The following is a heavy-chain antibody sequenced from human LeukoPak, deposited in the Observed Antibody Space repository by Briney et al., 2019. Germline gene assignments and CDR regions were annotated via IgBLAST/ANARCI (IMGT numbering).Heavy chain of an antibody. J-gene: IGHJ4*02. CDR2: IYYSGST. CDR3: ARGGRRDGYNLLLFGY. CDR1: GGSISSSSYY. Sequence: SETLSLTCTVSGGSISSSSYYWGWIRQPPGKGLEWIGSIYYSGSTYYNPSLKSRVTISVDTSKNQFSLKLSSVTAADTAVYYCARGGRRDGYNLLLFGYWGQGTLVTVSS. D-gene: IGHD5-24*01. V-gene: IGHV4-39*07.